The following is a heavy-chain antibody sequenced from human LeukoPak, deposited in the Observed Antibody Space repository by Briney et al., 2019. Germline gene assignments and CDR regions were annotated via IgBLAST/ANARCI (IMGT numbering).Heavy chain of an antibody. D-gene: IGHD6-13*01. V-gene: IGHV4-39*02. CDR3: ARDDSSSWYNYFDY. CDR1: GGSISSGPYY. J-gene: IGHJ4*02. Sequence: PSETLSLTCTVSGGSISSGPYYWVWIRQPPGKGLEWIGNFYYTGSTNYNPSLKSRLTISVDTSKNQFSLNLNSVTAADTAVYYCARDDSSSWYNYFDYWGQGTLVTVSS. CDR2: FYYTGST.